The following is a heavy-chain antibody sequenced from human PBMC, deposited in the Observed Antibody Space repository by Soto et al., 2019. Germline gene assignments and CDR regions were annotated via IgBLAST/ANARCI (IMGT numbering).Heavy chain of an antibody. CDR1: GYDFTGYA. V-gene: IGHV1-3*01. J-gene: IGHJ4*02. CDR2: INAGNGNT. Sequence: GASVKVSCKASGYDFTGYAMHWVRQAPGQRLEWMGWINAGNGNTRYSQKFQGRVTITRDTSASTVYMEVGSLTSEDTAVYYCARGDSYCNWPFDYWGQGTLVTVPS. CDR3: ARGDSYCNWPFDY. D-gene: IGHD1-1*01.